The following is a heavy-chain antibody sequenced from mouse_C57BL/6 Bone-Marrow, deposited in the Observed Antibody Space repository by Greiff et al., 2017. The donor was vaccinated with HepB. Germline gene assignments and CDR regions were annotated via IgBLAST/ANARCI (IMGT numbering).Heavy chain of an antibody. V-gene: IGHV1-55*01. CDR1: GYTFTSYW. CDR2: IYPGSGST. CDR3: ARGGITTVVATNY. D-gene: IGHD1-1*01. Sequence: VQLQQSGAELVKPGASVKMSCKASGYTFTSYWITWVKQRPGQGLEWIGDIYPGSGSTNYNEKFKSKATLTVDTSSSTAYMQLSSLTSEDSAVYYCARGGITTVVATNYWGQGTTLTVSS. J-gene: IGHJ2*01.